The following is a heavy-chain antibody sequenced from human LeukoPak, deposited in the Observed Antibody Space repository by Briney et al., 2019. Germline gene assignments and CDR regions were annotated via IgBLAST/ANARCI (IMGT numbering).Heavy chain of an antibody. J-gene: IGHJ4*02. CDR3: AIYAGGGPSR. D-gene: IGHD2/OR15-2a*01. V-gene: IGHV4-59*08. CDR1: GGSNRSSY. Sequence: PSETLSLTCTVSGGSNRSSYWSWIRQPPGEGLELIGYVSYSGRTNYNSSLRSRVTISVDTSKNQFSLELTSVTAADTALYYCAIYAGGGPSRWGQGTLVTVSS. CDR2: VSYSGRT.